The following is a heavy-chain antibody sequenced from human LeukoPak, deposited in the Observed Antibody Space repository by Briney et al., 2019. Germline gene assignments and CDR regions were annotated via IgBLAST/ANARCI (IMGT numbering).Heavy chain of an antibody. V-gene: IGHV3-9*01. CDR1: GFTFDDYA. D-gene: IGHD6-19*01. CDR3: ATQQWLDGAYYFDY. CDR2: ISWNSGSI. Sequence: GGSLRLSCAASGFTFDDYAMHWVRQAPGKGLEWVSGISWNSGSIGYADSVKGRFTISRDNAKKSLYLQMNSLRAEDTAVYYCATQQWLDGAYYFDYWGQGTLVTVSS. J-gene: IGHJ4*02.